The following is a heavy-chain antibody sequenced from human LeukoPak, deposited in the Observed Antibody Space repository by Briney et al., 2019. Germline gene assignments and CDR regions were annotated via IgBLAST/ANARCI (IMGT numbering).Heavy chain of an antibody. D-gene: IGHD6-19*01. CDR2: ITPIFGTA. V-gene: IGHV1-69*05. CDR1: GGTFSSYA. CDR3: ARAISYSSGWYEDY. J-gene: IGHJ4*02. Sequence: SVKVSCKASGGTFSSYAISWVRQAPGQGLEGMGGITPIFGTANYAQKFQGRVTITTDESTSTAYMELSSLRSEDTAVYYCARAISYSSGWYEDYWGQGTLVTVSS.